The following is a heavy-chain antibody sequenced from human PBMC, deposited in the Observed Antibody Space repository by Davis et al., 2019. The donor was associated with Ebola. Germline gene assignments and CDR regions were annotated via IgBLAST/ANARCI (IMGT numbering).Heavy chain of an antibody. CDR2: INHSGST. V-gene: IGHV4-34*01. CDR3: ACSRVDFDY. CDR1: GGSFSGYY. Sequence: SETLSLTCAVYGGSFSGYYWSWIRQPPGKGLEWIGEINHSGSTYYNPSLKSRVTISVDTSKNQFSLKLSSVTAADTAVYYCACSRVDFDYWGQGTLVTVSS. D-gene: IGHD6-6*01. J-gene: IGHJ4*02.